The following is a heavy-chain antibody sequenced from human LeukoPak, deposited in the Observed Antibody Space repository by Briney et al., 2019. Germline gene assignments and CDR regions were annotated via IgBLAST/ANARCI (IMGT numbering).Heavy chain of an antibody. Sequence: GASVMVSCKASGYTFTSYYMHWVRQAPGQGLEWMGIINPSGGSTSYAQNFQGRVTMTRDTSTSTVYMELSSLRSEDTAVYYCARGPLGSSSWYFLDPYFDYWGQGTLVTVSS. CDR1: GYTFTSYY. CDR2: INPSGGST. D-gene: IGHD6-13*01. V-gene: IGHV1-46*01. CDR3: ARGPLGSSSWYFLDPYFDY. J-gene: IGHJ4*02.